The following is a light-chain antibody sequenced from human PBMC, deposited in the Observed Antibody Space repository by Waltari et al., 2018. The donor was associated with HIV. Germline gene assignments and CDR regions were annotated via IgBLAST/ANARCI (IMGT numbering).Light chain of an antibody. CDR3: SSYTSSSTPYV. CDR1: SSDVGGYNY. J-gene: IGLJ1*01. CDR2: EVS. Sequence: QSALTQPASVSGSPGQSITISCTGTSSDVGGYNYASCYQQHPGKAPKPMIYEVSNRPSGVSNRFSGSKSGNTASLTISGLQAEDEADYYCSSYTSSSTPYVFGTGTKVTVL. V-gene: IGLV2-14*01.